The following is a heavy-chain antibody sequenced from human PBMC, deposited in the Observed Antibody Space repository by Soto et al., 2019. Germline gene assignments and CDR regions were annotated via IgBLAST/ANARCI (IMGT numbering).Heavy chain of an antibody. CDR1: GLSLSTSGVA. J-gene: IGHJ1*01. D-gene: IGHD3-9*01. Sequence: SGPTLVNPTQTLTLTCTFSGLSLSTSGVAVGWIRQPPGKALEWLALIYWDDDKRYSPSLKSRLTITKDTSKNQVVLTMTNMDPVDTATYYCAHRLARGATGLFFQHWGQGTPVIVSS. CDR3: AHRLARGATGLFFQH. V-gene: IGHV2-5*02. CDR2: IYWDDDK.